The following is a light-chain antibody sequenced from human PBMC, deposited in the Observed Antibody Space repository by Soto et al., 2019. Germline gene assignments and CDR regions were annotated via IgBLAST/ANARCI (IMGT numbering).Light chain of an antibody. Sequence: EIVMTQSPATLSVSPGERATLSCRASQSVSSNLAWYQQKPGQAPRLLLYCASTRATGIPARFSGSGSGTEFTLTISSLQSEDFAVYYCQQYNNWHPYMYTFGQGTKLEIK. CDR3: QQYNNWHPYMYT. CDR2: CAS. V-gene: IGKV3-15*01. J-gene: IGKJ2*01. CDR1: QSVSSN.